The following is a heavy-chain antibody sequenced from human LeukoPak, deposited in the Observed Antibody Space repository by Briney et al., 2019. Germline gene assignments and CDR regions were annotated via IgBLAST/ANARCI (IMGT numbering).Heavy chain of an antibody. Sequence: ASVKVSCKVSGYTLSDLSMHWVRQAPGKGLEWMGGFDHEYGETIYAQKFQGRVTLTEDTSTDTAYMELSSLRSEDTAMYYCATYTNAYWGQGTLVTVSS. V-gene: IGHV1-24*01. CDR1: GYTLSDLS. J-gene: IGHJ4*02. D-gene: IGHD3-16*01. CDR3: ATYTNAY. CDR2: FDHEYGET.